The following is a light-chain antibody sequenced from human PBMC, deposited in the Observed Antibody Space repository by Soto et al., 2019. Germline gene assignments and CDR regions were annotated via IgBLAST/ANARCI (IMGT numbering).Light chain of an antibody. J-gene: IGKJ1*01. V-gene: IGKV3-20*01. Sequence: PGERATLSCRASQSVSSSYLAWYQQKPGQAPRLLIYGASSRATGIPDRFTGSGSGTDFTLTISRLEPEDFAVYYCQQYGSSPRTFGQGTKVEIK. CDR2: GAS. CDR3: QQYGSSPRT. CDR1: QSVSSSY.